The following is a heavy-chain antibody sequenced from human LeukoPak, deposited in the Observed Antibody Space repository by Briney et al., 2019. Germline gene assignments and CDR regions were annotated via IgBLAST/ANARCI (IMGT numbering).Heavy chain of an antibody. CDR1: GFSFSGFS. V-gene: IGHV3-7*01. Sequence: GGSLRLSCVASGFSFSGFSMSWVRQAPGKGLEWVAKMNEYGSEIFYVDSVKGRFTISRDNAKKSLYLQMNSLRAEDTAVYYCARPRGCGSSRCNNFDYWGQGTLVTVSS. D-gene: IGHD2-2*01. CDR3: ARPRGCGSSRCNNFDY. CDR2: MNEYGSEI. J-gene: IGHJ4*02.